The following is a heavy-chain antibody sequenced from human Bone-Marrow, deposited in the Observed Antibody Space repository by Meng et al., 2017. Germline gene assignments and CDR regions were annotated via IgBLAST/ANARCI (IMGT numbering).Heavy chain of an antibody. J-gene: IGHJ4*02. V-gene: IGHV3-30*14. CDR3: TRELGGSGWIDY. CDR1: GFTFSTYA. D-gene: IGHD6-19*01. Sequence: GGSLRLSCAASGFTFSTYAMHWVRQTPDKGLEWVSFLRHDGSFKTYADSVKGRFTISRDNSKNTLYLQMNSLRAGDTAVYYCTRELGGSGWIDYWGQGTLVTVSS. CDR2: LRHDGSFK.